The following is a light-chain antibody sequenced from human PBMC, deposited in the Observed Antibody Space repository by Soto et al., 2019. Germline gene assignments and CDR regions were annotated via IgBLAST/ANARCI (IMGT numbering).Light chain of an antibody. CDR1: QSVSSSY. Sequence: EIVLTQSPGTLCLSPGEKATLSCRASQSVSSSYLAWYQQKPGQAPRLLIYGASSRATGIPGRFSGSGSGTEFTLTISSLQSEDFAVYYCQQYNNWWTFGQGTKVDI. CDR3: QQYNNWWT. V-gene: IGKV3-20*01. J-gene: IGKJ1*01. CDR2: GAS.